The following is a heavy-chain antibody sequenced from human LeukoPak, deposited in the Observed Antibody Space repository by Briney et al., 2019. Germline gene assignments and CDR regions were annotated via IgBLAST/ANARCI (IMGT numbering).Heavy chain of an antibody. CDR2: IKSKSDGGTI. CDR3: TTRRQDGW. J-gene: IGHJ4*02. D-gene: IGHD2-15*01. CDR1: GFTFSDAW. Sequence: KSGGSLRLSCVGSGFTFSDAWMSWVRQAPGKGLEWVGRIKSKSDGGTIDYAAPVKGRFTISRDDSRNTLYLQMNSLKTEDTAVYYCTTRRQDGWWGQGTLVTVSP. V-gene: IGHV3-15*01.